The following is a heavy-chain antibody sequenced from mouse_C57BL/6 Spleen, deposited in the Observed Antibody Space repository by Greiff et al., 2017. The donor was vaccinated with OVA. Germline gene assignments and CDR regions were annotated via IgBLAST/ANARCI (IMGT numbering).Heavy chain of an antibody. Sequence: EVKLQESEGGLVQPGSSMKLSCTASGFTFSDYYMAWVRQVPEKGLEWVANINYDGSSTYYLDSLKSRFIISRDNAKNILYLQMSSLKSEDTATYYCAREQGPSTVPYWYFDVWGTGTTVTVSS. V-gene: IGHV5-16*01. CDR2: INYDGSST. CDR1: GFTFSDYY. D-gene: IGHD1-1*01. J-gene: IGHJ1*03. CDR3: AREQGPSTVPYWYFDV.